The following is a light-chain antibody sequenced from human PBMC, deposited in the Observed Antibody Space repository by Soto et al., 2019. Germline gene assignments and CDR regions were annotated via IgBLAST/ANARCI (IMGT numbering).Light chain of an antibody. Sequence: QSVLTQPPSVSAAPGQTVTISCSGRSSNIGKYYVSWYQQLPGEAPKLLIYDSNKQPSGIPERFSASRSGTSATLGITGLQTGDEADYYCGAWDDSLLIYVFGPGTKLTVL. CDR2: DSN. V-gene: IGLV1-51*01. CDR1: SSNIGKYY. J-gene: IGLJ1*01. CDR3: GAWDDSLLIYV.